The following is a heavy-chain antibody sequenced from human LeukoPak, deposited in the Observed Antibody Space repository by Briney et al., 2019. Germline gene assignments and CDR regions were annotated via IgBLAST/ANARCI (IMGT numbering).Heavy chain of an antibody. D-gene: IGHD3-3*01. J-gene: IGHJ5*01. CDR3: ARENRFIWSGYDTDS. CDR1: GFIFSSYS. Sequence: GGSLRLSCAASGFIFSSYSMSWVRQAPGKGLEWVANIKQDGSEKYYVESVKGRFTISRDNAKNSLYLQMNSLRAEDTAVYYCARENRFIWSGYDTDSWGQGNVITVSS. CDR2: IKQDGSEK. V-gene: IGHV3-7*01.